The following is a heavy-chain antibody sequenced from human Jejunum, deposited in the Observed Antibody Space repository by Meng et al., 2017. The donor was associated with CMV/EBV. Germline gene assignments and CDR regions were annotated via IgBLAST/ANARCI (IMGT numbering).Heavy chain of an antibody. CDR3: VRGPSKYGDNYYNWLDP. V-gene: IGHV3-74*03. Sequence: KCSNNWMHWVSQAPGEGVVWVSRINRGGRATTCADSVKGRFTISRDNAKNMVYLQMNSLRVEDTALYYCVRGPSKYGDNYYNWLDPWGQGTLVTVSS. CDR2: INRGGRAT. J-gene: IGHJ5*02. D-gene: IGHD5-24*01. CDR1: KCSNNW.